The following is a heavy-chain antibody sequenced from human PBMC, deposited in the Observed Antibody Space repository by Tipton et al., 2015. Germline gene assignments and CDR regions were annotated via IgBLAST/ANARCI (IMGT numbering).Heavy chain of an antibody. CDR1: GDSITSAAYY. CDR3: ARVRYDSSGYQNWYFDL. J-gene: IGHJ2*01. Sequence: TLSLTCTVSGDSITSAAYYWGWIRQPPGKGLEWIGSINHSGRTYYNPSLKSRVTISVDTSKNQFSLNLSSVTAADTAVYYCARVRYDSSGYQNWYFDLWGRGTLVTVSS. D-gene: IGHD3-22*01. V-gene: IGHV4-39*07. CDR2: INHSGRT.